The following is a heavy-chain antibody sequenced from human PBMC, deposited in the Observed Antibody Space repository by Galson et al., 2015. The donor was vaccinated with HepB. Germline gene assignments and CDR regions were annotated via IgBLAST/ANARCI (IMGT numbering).Heavy chain of an antibody. D-gene: IGHD3-22*01. V-gene: IGHV1-18*04. CDR2: ISAYNGNT. Sequence: SVKVSCKASGYTFTSYGISWVRQAPGQGLEWMGRISAYNGNTNYAQKLQGRVTMTTDTSTSTAYMELRSLRSDDTAVYYCARDRGITTRENNWFDPWGQGTLVTVSS. CDR3: ARDRGITTRENNWFDP. CDR1: GYTFTSYG. J-gene: IGHJ5*02.